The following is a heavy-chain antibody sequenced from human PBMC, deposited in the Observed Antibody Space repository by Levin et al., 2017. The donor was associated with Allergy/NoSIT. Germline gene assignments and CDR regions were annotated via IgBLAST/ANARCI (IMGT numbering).Heavy chain of an antibody. Sequence: GSLRLSCAASGFTFSSYGMHWVRQAPGKGLEWVAVISYDGSNKYYADSVKGRFTISRDNSKNTLYLQMNSLRAEDTAVYYCAKGRDTMIDDYWGQGTLVTVSS. V-gene: IGHV3-30*18. CDR2: ISYDGSNK. D-gene: IGHD3-22*01. CDR1: GFTFSSYG. CDR3: AKGRDTMIDDY. J-gene: IGHJ4*02.